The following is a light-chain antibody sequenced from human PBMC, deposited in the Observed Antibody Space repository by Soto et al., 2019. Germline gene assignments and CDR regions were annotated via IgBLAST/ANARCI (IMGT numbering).Light chain of an antibody. V-gene: IGKV3-20*01. J-gene: IGKJ5*01. CDR3: QQLNSYPIT. CDR2: GAS. CDR1: QSVGSDY. Sequence: EIVLTQSPGTLSLSPGERATLSCRASQSVGSDYLAWYQQKPGQAPRILIFGASGRATGIPDRFSGSGSGTEFTLTISSLQPEDFATYYCQQLNSYPITFGQGTRLEIK.